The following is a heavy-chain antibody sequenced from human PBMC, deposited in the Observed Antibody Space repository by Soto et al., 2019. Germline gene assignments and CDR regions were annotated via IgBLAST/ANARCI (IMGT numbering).Heavy chain of an antibody. J-gene: IGHJ5*02. D-gene: IGHD6-25*01. CDR2: IYFTGNA. CDR3: AGQTFTIAAASYGRSNWFDP. Sequence: PSETLSLPSPASGAPTTGRSHSGGWVRRPPGKGLEWIGTIYFTGNAYYTPSLKSRLTMSIDTSKNEFSLRLNSVTAADTAVYYCAGQTFTIAAASYGRSNWFDPWGPGTLVTVSS. V-gene: IGHV4-39*01. CDR1: GAPTTGRSHS.